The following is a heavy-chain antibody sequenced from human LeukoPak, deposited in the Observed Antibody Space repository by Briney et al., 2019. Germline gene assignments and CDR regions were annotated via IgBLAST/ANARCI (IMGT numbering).Heavy chain of an antibody. D-gene: IGHD5-12*01. CDR3: ARGFGYSGYGIDY. CDR1: GGSFSGYY. J-gene: IGHJ4*02. CDR2: INHSGNT. Sequence: PSETLSLTCAVYGGSFSGYYWSWIRQPPGKGLEWIGEINHSGNTNYNPSLKSRVTISVDTSKNQFSLKLNSVTAADTAVYYCARGFGYSGYGIDYWGQGTLVTVSS. V-gene: IGHV4-34*01.